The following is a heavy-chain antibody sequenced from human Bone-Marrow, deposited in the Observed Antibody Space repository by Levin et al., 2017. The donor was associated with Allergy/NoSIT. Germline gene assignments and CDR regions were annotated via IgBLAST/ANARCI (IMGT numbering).Heavy chain of an antibody. V-gene: IGHV3-23*01. D-gene: IGHD6-19*01. J-gene: IGHJ3*01. CDR2: ISGPGDNT. Sequence: RAGGSLRLSCAASGFTISNFAMTWVRQAPGKGLEWVATISGPGDNTYYTDSVKGRFTISRDNSKNTLYVQMDSLRAEDTAAYYCAKDMQKQLLYLSEGQDAFDFWGQGTMVTVSS. CDR1: GFTISNFA. CDR3: AKDMQKQLLYLSEGQDAFDF.